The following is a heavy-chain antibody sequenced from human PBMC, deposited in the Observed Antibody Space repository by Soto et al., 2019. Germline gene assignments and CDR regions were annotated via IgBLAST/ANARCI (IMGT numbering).Heavy chain of an antibody. Sequence: PSETLSLTCTVSGGSISSGGYYWSWIRQHPGKGLEWIGYIYYSGSTYYNPSLKSRVTISVDTSKNQFSLKLSSVTAADTAVYYCARGGRGDFHYFDYWGQGTLVTVSS. CDR1: GGSISSGGYY. J-gene: IGHJ4*02. V-gene: IGHV4-31*03. D-gene: IGHD2-15*01. CDR2: IYYSGST. CDR3: ARGGRGDFHYFDY.